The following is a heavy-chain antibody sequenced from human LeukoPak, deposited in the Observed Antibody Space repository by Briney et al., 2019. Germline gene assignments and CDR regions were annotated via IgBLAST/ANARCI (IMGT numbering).Heavy chain of an antibody. V-gene: IGHV1-18*01. CDR3: ARFHSSGLYRKVYGMDV. Sequence: ASVKVSCKASGYTFTSYGISWVRQAPGQGLEWMGWISAYNGNTNYAQKLQGRVTMTTDTSTSTAYMELRSLRSDDTAVYYCARFHSSGLYRKVYGMDVWGQGTTVTVSS. D-gene: IGHD6-19*01. J-gene: IGHJ6*02. CDR2: ISAYNGNT. CDR1: GYTFTSYG.